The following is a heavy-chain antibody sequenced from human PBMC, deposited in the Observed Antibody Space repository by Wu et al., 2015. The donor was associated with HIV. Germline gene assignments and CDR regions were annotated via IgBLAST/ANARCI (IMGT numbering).Heavy chain of an antibody. D-gene: IGHD3/OR15-3a*01. Sequence: QVQLMQSGAEVKKPGASVKVSCKTSGYIFTSYDINWVRRAPGQGLEWMGWMNPYSGNPGYAQTFQGRVTMTRNVSTNTAYMELGSLRPDDTAEYYCARTRNYYFGMDVWAKGPTVTVS. CDR1: GYIFTSYD. CDR3: ARTRNYYFGMDV. J-gene: IGHJ6*02. CDR2: MNPYSGNP. V-gene: IGHV1-8*01.